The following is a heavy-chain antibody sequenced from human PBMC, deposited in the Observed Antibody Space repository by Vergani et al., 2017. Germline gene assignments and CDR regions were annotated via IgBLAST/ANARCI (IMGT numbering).Heavy chain of an antibody. V-gene: IGHV1-69*17. J-gene: IGHJ4*02. Sequence: QVQLVQSGAEVKKPGSSVKVSCKACGGTFSSYAISWVRQAPGQGLEWMGGIIPIFGIANYAQKFQGRVTITADKSTSTAYMELSSLRSEDTAVYYCARERGDTATGYFDYWGQGTLVTVSS. CDR2: IIPIFGIA. CDR1: GGTFSSYA. D-gene: IGHD5-18*01. CDR3: ARERGDTATGYFDY.